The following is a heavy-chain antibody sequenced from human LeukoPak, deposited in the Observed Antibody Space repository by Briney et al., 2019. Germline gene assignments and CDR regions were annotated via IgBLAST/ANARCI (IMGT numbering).Heavy chain of an antibody. Sequence: ASVKVSCKASGYTYTGYYMHWVRQAPGQGLEWMGWINPNSGGTNYAHNFQGRVTMTRDTSISTAYMELTRLRSDDTAVYYCANSGGEEDDAFDIWGQGTMVTVSS. J-gene: IGHJ3*02. D-gene: IGHD2-15*01. CDR3: ANSGGEEDDAFDI. CDR1: GYTYTGYY. V-gene: IGHV1-2*02. CDR2: INPNSGGT.